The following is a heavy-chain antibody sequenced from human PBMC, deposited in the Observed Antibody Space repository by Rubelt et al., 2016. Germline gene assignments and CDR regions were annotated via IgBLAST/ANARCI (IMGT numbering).Heavy chain of an antibody. J-gene: IGHJ4*02. D-gene: IGHD6-13*01. CDR1: GGSFSGYY. Sequence: QVQLQESGPGLVKPSETLSLTCAVYGGSFSGYYWSWIRQPPGKGLEWIGRIYTSGSTNYNPSLKSRGTMSVDTSKNQFSLKLSSVTAADTAVYYCASSSSWYSDFDYWGQGTLVTVSS. CDR2: IYTSGST. V-gene: IGHV4-4*07. CDR3: ASSSSWYSDFDY.